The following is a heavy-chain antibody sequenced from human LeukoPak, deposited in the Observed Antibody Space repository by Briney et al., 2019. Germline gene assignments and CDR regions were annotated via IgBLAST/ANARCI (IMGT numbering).Heavy chain of an antibody. CDR1: GGSISSSSYY. CDR2: IYHSGNT. Sequence: PSETLSLTCTVSGGSISSSSYYWGWIRQPPGKGLEWIGSIYHSGNTYHNASLKSRVTISVDTSKNQFSLKLSSVTAADTAVYYCARHPHYLGAFGIWGQGTMVTVSS. D-gene: IGHD3-16*01. CDR3: ARHPHYLGAFGI. J-gene: IGHJ3*02. V-gene: IGHV4-39*01.